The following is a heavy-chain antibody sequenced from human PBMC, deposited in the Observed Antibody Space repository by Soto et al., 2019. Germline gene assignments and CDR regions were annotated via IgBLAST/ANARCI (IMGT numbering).Heavy chain of an antibody. Sequence: PGGSLRLSCAASGFTFSSYWMHWVRQAPGKGLVWVSRINSDGSSTRYADSVKGRFTISRDNAKNTLYLQMNSLRAEDTAVYYCARGGPIAARPYYFDYWGQGTLVTVSS. CDR3: ARGGPIAARPYYFDY. CDR2: INSDGSST. V-gene: IGHV3-74*01. J-gene: IGHJ4*02. D-gene: IGHD6-6*01. CDR1: GFTFSSYW.